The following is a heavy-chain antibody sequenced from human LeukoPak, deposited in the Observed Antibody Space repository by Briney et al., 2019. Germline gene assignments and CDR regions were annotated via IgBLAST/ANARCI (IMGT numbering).Heavy chain of an antibody. J-gene: IGHJ6*03. CDR1: GGTFSSHA. V-gene: IGHV1-69*05. Sequence: SVKVSCKASGGTFSSHAISWVRQAPGQGLEWMGGIIPIFGTANYAQKFQGRVTITTDESTSTAYVELSSLRSEDTAVYYCARSGIVGATRGPSGYYYYYYYMDVWGKGTTVTVSS. CDR2: IIPIFGTA. CDR3: ARSGIVGATRGPSGYYYYYYYMDV. D-gene: IGHD1-26*01.